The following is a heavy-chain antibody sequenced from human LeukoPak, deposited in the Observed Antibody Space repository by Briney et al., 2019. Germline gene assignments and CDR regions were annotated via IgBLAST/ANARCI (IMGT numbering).Heavy chain of an antibody. D-gene: IGHD2-15*01. Sequence: PSETLSLTCTVSGGSISSSSYYWGWIRQPPGKGLEWIGSIYYSGSTHYNPSLTSRVTISVDTSKNQFSLRLSSVTAADTAVYYCARGVVDLSWGQGTMVTVSS. CDR2: IYYSGST. CDR1: GGSISSSSYY. CDR3: ARGVVDLS. V-gene: IGHV4-39*07. J-gene: IGHJ3*01.